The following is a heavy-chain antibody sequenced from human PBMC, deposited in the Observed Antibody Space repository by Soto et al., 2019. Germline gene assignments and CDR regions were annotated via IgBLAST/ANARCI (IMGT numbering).Heavy chain of an antibody. CDR3: ARVGEQWLGGDYYYNGMDV. CDR1: GGSIRSFY. D-gene: IGHD6-19*01. J-gene: IGHJ6*02. Sequence: QVQLQESGPGLVRASETLSLTCTVSGGSIRSFYWTWIRQPPGKGLEWIGYSYYTGGIRYNPSLESRVTISVDTSNNQFFLKLSSVTAADTALYYCARVGEQWLGGDYYYNGMDVWGQGTTVTVSS. V-gene: IGHV4-59*01. CDR2: SYYTGGI.